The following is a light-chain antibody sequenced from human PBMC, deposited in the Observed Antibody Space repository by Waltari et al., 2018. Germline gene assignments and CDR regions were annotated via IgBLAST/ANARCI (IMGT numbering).Light chain of an antibody. CDR1: QCVTSNC. Sequence: EIVLTQSPGTLSLSPGERATLSCKTSQCVTSNCLSWYQHKPGQAPRLLIFDTSTRAAGIPDRFTGSGSRTDSNLTITRLGPEDFAVYYCQQCATSSCTFAPGTKLEIK. CDR3: QQCATSSCT. J-gene: IGKJ2*02. CDR2: DTS. V-gene: IGKV3-20*01.